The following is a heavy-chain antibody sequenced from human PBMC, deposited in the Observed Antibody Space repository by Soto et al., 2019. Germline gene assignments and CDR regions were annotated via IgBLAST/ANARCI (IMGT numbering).Heavy chain of an antibody. CDR3: ARDTIIAVAGGDAFDI. CDR2: ISDNGGTT. Sequence: PGGSLRLSCAASGFTFSSYAMSWVRQAPGKGLEWVSSISDNGGTTYYADSVKGRFTISRDNSKNTLYLQMNSLRAEDTAVYYSARDTIIAVAGGDAFDIWGQGTMVTVSS. D-gene: IGHD6-19*01. V-gene: IGHV3-23*01. CDR1: GFTFSSYA. J-gene: IGHJ3*02.